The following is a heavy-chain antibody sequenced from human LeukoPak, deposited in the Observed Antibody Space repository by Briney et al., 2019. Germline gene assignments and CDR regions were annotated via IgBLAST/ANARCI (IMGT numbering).Heavy chain of an antibody. J-gene: IGHJ3*02. CDR2: ISSSGSTI. CDR3: ARGGSSGYNYNAFDI. Sequence: GGSLRLSCAASGFTFSSYEMNWGRQAPGKGLGWVSYISSSGSTIYNADSEGRFTISRDNAKNPLYLQMNSLRAEDTAVYYCARGGSSGYNYNAFDIWGRGTTVTVSS. CDR1: GFTFSSYE. D-gene: IGHD3-22*01. V-gene: IGHV3-48*03.